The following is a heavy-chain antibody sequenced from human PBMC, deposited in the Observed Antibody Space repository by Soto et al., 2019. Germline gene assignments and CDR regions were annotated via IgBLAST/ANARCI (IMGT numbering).Heavy chain of an antibody. Sequence: QVQLQESGPGLVKPSQTLSLTCTVSGGSISSGDYYWSWIRHHPGKGMEWIGYIYYSGSTYYNPSLNSRVTISVDTSKNQFSLKLITVTAAATAVYYCARDSRIPPNDAFDIWGQGTVGTVSS. D-gene: IGHD2-2*01. CDR1: GGSISSGDYY. V-gene: IGHV4-31*03. J-gene: IGHJ3*02. CDR2: IYYSGST. CDR3: ARDSRIPPNDAFDI.